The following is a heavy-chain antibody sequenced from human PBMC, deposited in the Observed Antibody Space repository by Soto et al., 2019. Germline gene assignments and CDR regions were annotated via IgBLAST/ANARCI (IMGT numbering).Heavy chain of an antibody. CDR2: IYSGGST. CDR3: ARSSSTSFVNWFDP. CDR1: GFTVSSNY. J-gene: IGHJ5*02. D-gene: IGHD2-2*01. V-gene: IGHV3-53*04. Sequence: GGSLRLSCAASGFTVSSNYMSWVRQAPGKGLEWVSVIYSGGSTYYADSVKGRFTISRHNSKNTLYLQMNSLRAEDTAVYYCARSSSTSFVNWFDPWGQGTLVTVSS.